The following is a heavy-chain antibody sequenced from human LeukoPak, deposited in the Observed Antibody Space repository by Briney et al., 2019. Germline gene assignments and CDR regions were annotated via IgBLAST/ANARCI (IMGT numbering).Heavy chain of an antibody. Sequence: PGEPLKISCKGSGYSFPSYWIGWVRQMPGEGLEWLGILYPGDSDTRYSPSFQGQVTISADKSISTAYLQWSSLKASDTAMYYCASRLRERFDSWGQGTLVAVSS. J-gene: IGHJ4*02. CDR3: ASRLRERFDS. CDR1: GYSFPSYW. V-gene: IGHV5-51*01. CDR2: LYPGDSDT. D-gene: IGHD5-12*01.